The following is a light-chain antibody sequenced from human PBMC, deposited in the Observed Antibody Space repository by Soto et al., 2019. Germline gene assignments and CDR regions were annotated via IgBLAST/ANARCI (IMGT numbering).Light chain of an antibody. CDR2: GAS. CDR1: QSVSSS. CDR3: QQYGSSPPLT. V-gene: IGKV3-20*01. Sequence: ESVWTLSPGTLSLSPGERATLSCRASQSVSSSLAWYQQKPGQAPRLLIYGASSRATGIPARFSGRGSGTDFTLTISRLEPEDFAVYYCQQYGSSPPLTFGGGTKVDIK. J-gene: IGKJ4*01.